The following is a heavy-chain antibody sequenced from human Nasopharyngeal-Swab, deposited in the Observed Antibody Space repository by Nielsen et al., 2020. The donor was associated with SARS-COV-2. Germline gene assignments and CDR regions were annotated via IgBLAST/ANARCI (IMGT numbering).Heavy chain of an antibody. CDR2: ISWNSGSI. Sequence: SLKISCAASGFTFDDYAMHWVRQAPGKGLEWVSGISWNSGSIGYADSVKGRFTISRDNAKNSLYLQMNSLRAEDTALYYCARDVNYSSGWYDYWGQGTLVTVSS. CDR3: ARDVNYSSGWYDY. D-gene: IGHD6-19*01. CDR1: GFTFDDYA. J-gene: IGHJ4*02. V-gene: IGHV3-9*01.